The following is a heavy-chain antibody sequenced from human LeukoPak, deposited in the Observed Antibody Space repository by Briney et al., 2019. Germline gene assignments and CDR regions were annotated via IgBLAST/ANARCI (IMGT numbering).Heavy chain of an antibody. J-gene: IGHJ4*02. Sequence: ASVTVSCTASGYSFTTYGVSWLRQAPGQGLEWMGRINAGNGNTHFAQKFQGRVTLTTDRSTSTAYMELRGLRSDDTAVYYCARDWPAVITDYWGQGTLVIVSS. CDR2: INAGNGNT. D-gene: IGHD2-21*01. CDR3: ARDWPAVITDY. V-gene: IGHV1-18*01. CDR1: GYSFTTYG.